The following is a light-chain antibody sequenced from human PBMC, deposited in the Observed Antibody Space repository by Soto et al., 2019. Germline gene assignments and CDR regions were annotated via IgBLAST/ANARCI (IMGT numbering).Light chain of an antibody. CDR2: GAS. CDR1: QTIATY. J-gene: IGKJ2*01. Sequence: IQMTQSPSSLSASVGDRVTLTCRASQTIATYLNWYQQKPGQVPAVLIYGASRLHVGVPSRFTGSGYGTDFTLTINNLQPEDFAIYYCQQFYYYPHTFGQGTKLEVK. V-gene: IGKV1-39*01. CDR3: QQFYYYPHT.